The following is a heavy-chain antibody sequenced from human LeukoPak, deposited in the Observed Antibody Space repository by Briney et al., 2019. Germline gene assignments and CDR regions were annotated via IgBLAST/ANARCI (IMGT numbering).Heavy chain of an antibody. J-gene: IGHJ6*02. D-gene: IGHD3-10*01. Sequence: GRSLRLSCAASGFTFSSYAMHWVRQAPGKGLEWVAVISYDGSNKYYADSVKGRFTISRDNSKNTLYLQMNSLRAEDTAVYYCARERTGSMVRGVKQPGGYYYYYYGMDVWGQGTTVTVSS. CDR2: ISYDGSNK. CDR1: GFTFSSYA. CDR3: ARERTGSMVRGVKQPGGYYYYYYGMDV. V-gene: IGHV3-30-3*01.